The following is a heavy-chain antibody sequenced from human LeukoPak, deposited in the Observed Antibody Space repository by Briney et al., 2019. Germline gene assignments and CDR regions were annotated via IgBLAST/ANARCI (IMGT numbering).Heavy chain of an antibody. CDR1: GGSISSSSYY. Sequence: PSETLSLTCTVSGGSISSSSYYWGWIRQPPGKGLEWIGSIYYSGSTYYNPSLKSRVTISVDTSKNQFSLKLSSVTAADTAVYYCARKKLTLTGTMRPLQNGMDVWGQGTTVTVSS. CDR3: ARKKLTLTGTMRPLQNGMDV. CDR2: IYYSGST. J-gene: IGHJ6*02. V-gene: IGHV4-39*07. D-gene: IGHD1-20*01.